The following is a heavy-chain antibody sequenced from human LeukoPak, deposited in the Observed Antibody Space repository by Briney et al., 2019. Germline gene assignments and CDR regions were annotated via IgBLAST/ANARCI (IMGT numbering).Heavy chain of an antibody. CDR1: GFTFSSYG. Sequence: PGGSLRLSCAASGFTFSSYGMSWVRQAPGKGLEWVSTISGRRDSTSYADSVKGRFTISRDNSKNTLYLQTNSLRAEDTAVYYCAKDPNFYYCMDVWGKGTTVTISS. V-gene: IGHV3-23*01. CDR2: ISGRRDST. J-gene: IGHJ6*03. CDR3: AKDPNFYYCMDV.